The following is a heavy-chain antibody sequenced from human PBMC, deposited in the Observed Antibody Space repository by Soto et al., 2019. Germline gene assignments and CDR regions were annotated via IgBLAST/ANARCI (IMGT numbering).Heavy chain of an antibody. CDR3: AVLHSSSTSYIDC. CDR2: IWGDGTNE. J-gene: IGHJ4*02. V-gene: IGHV3-30*02. CDR1: GFTFSSYG. D-gene: IGHD6-13*01. Sequence: GGSLRLSCVGSGFTFSSYGIHWVRQAPGKGLECVALIWGDGTNEDYADSVEGRFTVSKDNSKNTVYLEMNSLRVEDTAVYYCAVLHSSSTSYIDCWGQGAQVTVSS.